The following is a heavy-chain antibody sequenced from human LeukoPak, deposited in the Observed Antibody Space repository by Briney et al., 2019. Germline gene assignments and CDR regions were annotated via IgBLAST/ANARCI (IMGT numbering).Heavy chain of an antibody. CDR3: ARDDGGFSFGYSMAY. J-gene: IGHJ4*02. V-gene: IGHV4-59*01. CDR1: GASISSSY. Sequence: SETLSLTCTVSGASISSSYWRWIRQPPGKGLEWIGYIYYSGSTNYNPSLKSRVTMSVDTSKSRFSLKLSSVTAADTAVYYCARDDGGFSFGYSMAYWGQGTLVTVSS. CDR2: IYYSGST. D-gene: IGHD5-18*01.